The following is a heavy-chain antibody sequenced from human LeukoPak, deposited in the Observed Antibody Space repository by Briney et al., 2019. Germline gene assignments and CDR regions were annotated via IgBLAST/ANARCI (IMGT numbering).Heavy chain of an antibody. J-gene: IGHJ4*02. CDR1: GGSISSSSYY. CDR2: IYHSGST. Sequence: PSETLSLTCTVSGGSISSSSYYWGWIRQPPGKGLEWIGSIYHSGSTYYNPSLKSRVTISVDTSKNQFSLKLSSVTAADTAVYYCARHARDCSSTSCYMIDYWGQGTLVTVSS. D-gene: IGHD2-2*02. CDR3: ARHARDCSSTSCYMIDY. V-gene: IGHV4-39*01.